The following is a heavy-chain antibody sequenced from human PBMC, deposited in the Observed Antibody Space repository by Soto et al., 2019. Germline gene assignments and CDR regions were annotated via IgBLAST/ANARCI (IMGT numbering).Heavy chain of an antibody. Sequence: PSETLSLTCTVSGGSISSGGYSWSWIRQSPEKGLEWIGCIYPTGTTYYHPSLKSRVTISVDTSRNQFSLNLTSVTAADTAAYYCAREPTGPSHRWVLWGQGTTVTVSS. CDR3: AREPTGPSHRWVL. V-gene: IGHV4-30-2*06. J-gene: IGHJ6*02. D-gene: IGHD3-10*01. CDR1: GGSISSGGYS. CDR2: IYPTGTT.